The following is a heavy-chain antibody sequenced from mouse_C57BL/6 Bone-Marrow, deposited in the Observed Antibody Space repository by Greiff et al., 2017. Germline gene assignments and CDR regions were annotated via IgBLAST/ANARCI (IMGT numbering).Heavy chain of an antibody. CDR2: IYPRSGNT. CDR1: GYTFTSYG. V-gene: IGHV1-81*01. CDR3: ARGRYSSY. Sequence: VKLMESGAELARPGASVKLSCKASGYTFTSYGISWVKQRTGQGLEWIGEIYPRSGNTYYNEKFKGKATLTADKSSSTAYRELRSLTSEDSAVYFCARGRYSSYWGQGTLVTVSA. D-gene: IGHD1-1*01. J-gene: IGHJ3*01.